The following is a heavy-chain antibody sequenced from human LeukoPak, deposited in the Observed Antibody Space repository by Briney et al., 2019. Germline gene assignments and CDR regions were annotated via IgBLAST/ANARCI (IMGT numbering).Heavy chain of an antibody. Sequence: SVKVSCKASGYIFNDYYIHWVRQAPGQGLEWMGGIIPIFGTANYAQKFQGRVTITADESTSTTYMELSSLRSEDTAVYYCARGYSYGYNDAFDIWGQGTMVTVSS. J-gene: IGHJ3*02. CDR2: IIPIFGTA. D-gene: IGHD5-18*01. V-gene: IGHV1-69*13. CDR3: ARGYSYGYNDAFDI. CDR1: GYIFNDYY.